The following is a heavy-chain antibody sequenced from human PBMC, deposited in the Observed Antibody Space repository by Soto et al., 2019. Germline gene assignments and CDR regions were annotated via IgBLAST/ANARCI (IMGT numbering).Heavy chain of an antibody. CDR3: ANYPTTVTSDY. CDR1: GGSVSSGSYY. D-gene: IGHD4-17*01. Sequence: QVQLQESGPGLVKPSETLSLTCTVSGGSVSSGSYYWSWIRQPPGKGLEWIGYIYYSGSTNYKPSLKSRVNISVDTSKNQFSLKLSSVTAADKAVYYCANYPTTVTSDYWGQGTLVTISS. CDR2: IYYSGST. J-gene: IGHJ4*02. V-gene: IGHV4-61*01.